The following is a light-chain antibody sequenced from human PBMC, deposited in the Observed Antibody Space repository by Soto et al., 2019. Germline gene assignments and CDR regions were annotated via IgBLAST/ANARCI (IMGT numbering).Light chain of an antibody. CDR2: DVS. CDR3: CSYAGSYSDV. CDR1: SSDVGGYNY. J-gene: IGLJ1*01. V-gene: IGLV2-11*01. Sequence: QSALTQPRSVSGSPGQSVTISCTGTSSDVGGYNYVSWYQQHPGKAPKLRIYDVSKRPSGVPDRFSGSKSGNTASLTISGLQAEYEADYYCCSYAGSYSDVFGTGTKVTVL.